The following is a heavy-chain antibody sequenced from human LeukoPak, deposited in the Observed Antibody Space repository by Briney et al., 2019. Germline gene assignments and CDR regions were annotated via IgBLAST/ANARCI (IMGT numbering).Heavy chain of an antibody. J-gene: IGHJ3*02. CDR1: GSTFSSYI. CDR2: ISSSNTYI. Sequence: GGSLRLSCAASGSTFSSYIMNWVRQAPGKGLEGVSSISSSNTYIYYADSVKGRFTISRDNAKNSLSLQMNSLRAEDTAVYYCAREPGRRDAFDIWGHGTLVTVSS. CDR3: AREPGRRDAFDI. V-gene: IGHV3-21*01.